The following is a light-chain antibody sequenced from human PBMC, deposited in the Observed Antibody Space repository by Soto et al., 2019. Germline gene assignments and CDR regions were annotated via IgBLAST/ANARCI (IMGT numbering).Light chain of an antibody. CDR2: EVS. J-gene: IGLJ1*01. Sequence: QSVLTQPASVSGSPGQSITISCTGTSSDVGGYNYVSWYQHHPGKAPKLMIYEVSHRPSGVSNRFSGSKSGNTASLTISGLQAEDEADYYCSSYTSSSLYVFGTGTKLTVL. CDR3: SSYTSSSLYV. V-gene: IGLV2-14*01. CDR1: SSDVGGYNY.